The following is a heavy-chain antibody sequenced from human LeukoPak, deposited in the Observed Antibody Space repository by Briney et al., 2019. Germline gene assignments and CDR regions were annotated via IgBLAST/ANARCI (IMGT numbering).Heavy chain of an antibody. V-gene: IGHV3-66*01. Sequence: PGGSLRLSCAASGFTVSSNYMSWVRQAPGKGLEWVSVIYSGGSTYYADSVKGGFTISRDNSKNTLYLQMNSLRAEDTAVYYCARDEGVARGYFQHWGQGTLVTVSS. CDR2: IYSGGST. J-gene: IGHJ1*01. D-gene: IGHD3-10*01. CDR1: GFTVSSNY. CDR3: ARDEGVARGYFQH.